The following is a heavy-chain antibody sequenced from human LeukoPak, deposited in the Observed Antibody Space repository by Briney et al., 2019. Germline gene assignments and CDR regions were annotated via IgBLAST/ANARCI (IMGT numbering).Heavy chain of an antibody. V-gene: IGHV5-51*01. CDR1: GYSFTSYW. J-gene: IGHJ4*02. CDR2: IYPGDSDT. Sequence: GESLQISCQGSGYSFTSYWIGWVRQLPGKGLEWMGIIYPGDSDTRYSPSFQGQVTISADKSISAAYLQWSSLKASDTAMYYCARHVEMATINFDYWGQGTLVTVSS. CDR3: ARHVEMATINFDY. D-gene: IGHD5-24*01.